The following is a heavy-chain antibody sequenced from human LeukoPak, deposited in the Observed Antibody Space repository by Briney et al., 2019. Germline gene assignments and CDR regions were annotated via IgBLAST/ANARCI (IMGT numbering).Heavy chain of an antibody. CDR1: GFTFSSYA. Sequence: PGGSLRLSCAAPGFTFSSYAMSWVRQAPGKGLEWVSAISGSGGSTYYANSVKGRFTISRDNSKNTLYLQMNSLRAEDTAVYYCAMGSTVTSFDYWGQGTLVTVSS. CDR2: ISGSGGST. V-gene: IGHV3-23*01. CDR3: AMGSTVTSFDY. J-gene: IGHJ4*02. D-gene: IGHD4-17*01.